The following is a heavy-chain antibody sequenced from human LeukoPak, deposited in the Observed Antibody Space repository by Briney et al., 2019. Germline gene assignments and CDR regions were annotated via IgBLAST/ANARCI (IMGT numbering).Heavy chain of an antibody. Sequence: GGSLRLSCAASGFTFTSHGMHWVRQAPGKGLEWVAHIRYDGSNKYYADSVKGRFTISRDDSKEMLYLQMNSLRPEDTAVYYCARGRRSGGITMIRGVKDRGWFDPWGQGTLVTVSS. CDR3: ARGRRSGGITMIRGVKDRGWFDP. CDR1: GFTFTSHG. D-gene: IGHD3-10*01. V-gene: IGHV3-30*02. J-gene: IGHJ5*02. CDR2: IRYDGSNK.